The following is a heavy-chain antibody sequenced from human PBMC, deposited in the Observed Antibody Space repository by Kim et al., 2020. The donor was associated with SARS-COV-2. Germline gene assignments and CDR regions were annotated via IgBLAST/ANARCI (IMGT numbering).Heavy chain of an antibody. D-gene: IGHD3-10*01. CDR2: INSDGSYT. J-gene: IGHJ6*02. CDR1: GFTFSSYW. CDR3: ARAAYGSGSYYRGYGMDV. Sequence: GGSLRLSCAASGFTFSSYWMHWVRQAPGKGLVWVSRINSDGSYTSYADSVKGRATIFRDYAKNTLYLQMNSLRAEDSAVYYCARAAYGSGSYYRGYGMDVWGRGTTVTVSS. V-gene: IGHV3-74*01.